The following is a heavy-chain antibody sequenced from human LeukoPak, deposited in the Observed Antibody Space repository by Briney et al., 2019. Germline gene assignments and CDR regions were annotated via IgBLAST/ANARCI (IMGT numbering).Heavy chain of an antibody. CDR1: GFTFSSYG. Sequence: GGSLRLSCAASGFTFSSYGMHWVRQAPGKGLEWVAVIWYDGSNKYYEDSAKGRFTISRDNSKNTLYLQMNSLRAEDTAVYYCHTYYYDSSGYRFDYWGQGTLVTVSS. D-gene: IGHD3-22*01. J-gene: IGHJ4*02. CDR3: HTYYYDSSGYRFDY. V-gene: IGHV3-33*01. CDR2: IWYDGSNK.